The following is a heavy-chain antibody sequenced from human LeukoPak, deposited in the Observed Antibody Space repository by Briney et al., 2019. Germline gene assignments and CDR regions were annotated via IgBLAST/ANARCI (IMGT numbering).Heavy chain of an antibody. V-gene: IGHV4-59*01. J-gene: IGHJ4*02. D-gene: IGHD6-19*01. Sequence: SETLSLTCTVSGGSISSYYWSWIRQPPGKGLEWIGYIYYSGGTNYNPSLKSRVTISVDTSKNQFSLKLSSVTAADTAVYYCARDQGAVAAYFDYWGQGTLVTVSS. CDR1: GGSISSYY. CDR2: IYYSGGT. CDR3: ARDQGAVAAYFDY.